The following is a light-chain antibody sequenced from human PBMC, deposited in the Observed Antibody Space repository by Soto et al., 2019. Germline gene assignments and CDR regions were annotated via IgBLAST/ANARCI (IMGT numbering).Light chain of an antibody. Sequence: EILMPQSPATLSVSPGERPTLSCRASQSVSSYLAWYQHKPGQPPSLLIYDASTRATDSPARFSGSGSGTEFTLTISRLEPEDFAVYYCQQYGSSPLITFGQGTRLEIK. CDR3: QQYGSSPLIT. J-gene: IGKJ5*01. CDR1: QSVSSY. V-gene: IGKV3-15*01. CDR2: DAS.